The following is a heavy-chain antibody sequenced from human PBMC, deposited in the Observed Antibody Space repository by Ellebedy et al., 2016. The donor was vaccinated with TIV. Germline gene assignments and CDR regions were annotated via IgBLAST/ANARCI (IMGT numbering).Heavy chain of an antibody. V-gene: IGHV3-66*01. CDR3: AGETFNEVDLKVWGVFDI. D-gene: IGHD1-1*01. CDR1: GFTVNSNY. J-gene: IGHJ3*02. CDR2: LSVGGST. Sequence: GESLKISCTVSGFTVNSNYMSWVRKAPGKGLEWVSALSVGGSTYYADCVKGRFNISRDNDRNTLYLHMNSLRAEDSALYYCAGETFNEVDLKVWGVFDIWGQGTMVAVSS.